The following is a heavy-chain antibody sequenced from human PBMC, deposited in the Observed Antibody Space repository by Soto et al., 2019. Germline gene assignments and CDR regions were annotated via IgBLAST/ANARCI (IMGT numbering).Heavy chain of an antibody. Sequence: QVQLVESGGGVVQTGRSLRLSCAASGFTFSSYAMHWVRQAPGKGLEWVAVISYDGSNKYYADSVKGRFTISRDNSKNTLYLQMNSLRAEDTAVYYCASQWYYYDSQGAFDIWGQGTMVTVSS. V-gene: IGHV3-30-3*01. CDR2: ISYDGSNK. D-gene: IGHD3-22*01. CDR1: GFTFSSYA. J-gene: IGHJ3*02. CDR3: ASQWYYYDSQGAFDI.